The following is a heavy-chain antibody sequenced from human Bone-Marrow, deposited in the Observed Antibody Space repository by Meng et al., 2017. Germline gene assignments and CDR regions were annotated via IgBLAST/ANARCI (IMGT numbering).Heavy chain of an antibody. Sequence: VQLVESGGGVVQPGRSLRLSCAASGFIFNNYQMHWLRQAPGEGLVWVSRLHGDGSGPIYADSVKGRFTISRDNAKNTLDLQMNSLGLDDTAVYYCVRDNYGPDYWGQGTLVTVSS. J-gene: IGHJ4*02. D-gene: IGHD3-10*01. CDR1: GFIFNNYQ. CDR3: VRDNYGPDY. CDR2: LHGDGSGP. V-gene: IGHV3-74*01.